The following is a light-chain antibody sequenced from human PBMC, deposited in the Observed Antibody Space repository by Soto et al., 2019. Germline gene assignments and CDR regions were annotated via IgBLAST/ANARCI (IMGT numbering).Light chain of an antibody. J-gene: IGKJ2*01. CDR3: QQYNSYGT. Sequence: DIQMTQSPSTLSASVGHRVTITCRASQSIGSSLAWYQQKPGKGPKLLIYDASTLESGVSSRFSGSGFGTEFALTISSLQPDDFATFYCQQYNSYGTVGQGTKLEIK. CDR2: DAS. V-gene: IGKV1-5*01. CDR1: QSIGSS.